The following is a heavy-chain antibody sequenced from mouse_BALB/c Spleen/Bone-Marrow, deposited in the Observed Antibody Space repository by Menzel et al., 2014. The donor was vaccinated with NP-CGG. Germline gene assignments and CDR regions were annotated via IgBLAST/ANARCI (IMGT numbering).Heavy chain of an antibody. CDR3: ARGFITTVVPFAY. CDR1: GYSITSGYY. V-gene: IGHV3-6*02. D-gene: IGHD1-1*01. Sequence: EVQLQQSGPGLVKPSQSLSLTCSVTGYSITSGYYWNWIRQFPGNKLEWMGYISYDGSNDSNPSLKNRISITRGTSKNQFFLKLNSVTTEDTATYYCARGFITTVVPFAYWGQGTLVTVSA. J-gene: IGHJ3*01. CDR2: ISYDGSN.